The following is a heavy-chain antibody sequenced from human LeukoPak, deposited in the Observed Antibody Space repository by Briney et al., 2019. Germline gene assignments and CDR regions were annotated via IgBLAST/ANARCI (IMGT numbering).Heavy chain of an antibody. CDR2: IIPIFGTA. D-gene: IGHD6-13*01. Sequence: ASVKVSCKASGGTVSSYAISWVRQAPGQGLEWMGGIIPIFGTANYAQKFQGRVTITADESTSTAYMELSSLRSEDTAVYYCAVRSYSSSWNFDYWGQGTLVTVSS. V-gene: IGHV1-69*13. CDR3: AVRSYSSSWNFDY. CDR1: GGTVSSYA. J-gene: IGHJ4*02.